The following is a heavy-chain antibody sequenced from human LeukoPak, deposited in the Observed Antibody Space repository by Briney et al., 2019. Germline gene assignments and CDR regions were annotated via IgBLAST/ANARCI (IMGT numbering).Heavy chain of an antibody. V-gene: IGHV4-31*03. CDR1: GGSISSGGYY. CDR2: IYYSGST. Sequence: SETLSLTSTVSGGSISSGGYYWSWIRQHPGKGLEWIGYIYYSGSTYYNPSLKSRVTISVDTSKNQFSLKLSSVTAADTAVYYCARGGEYYYDSSGYPPFDYWGQGTLVTVSS. D-gene: IGHD3-22*01. J-gene: IGHJ4*02. CDR3: ARGGEYYYDSSGYPPFDY.